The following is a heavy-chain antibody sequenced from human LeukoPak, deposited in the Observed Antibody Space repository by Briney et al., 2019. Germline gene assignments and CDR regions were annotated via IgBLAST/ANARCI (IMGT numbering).Heavy chain of an antibody. CDR3: ATEFSHSAAGYYYYYMDV. CDR2: FDPEDGET. J-gene: IGHJ6*03. V-gene: IGHV1-24*01. D-gene: IGHD6-13*01. Sequence: ASVKVSCKVSGYTLTELSMHWVRQAPGKGLEWMGGFDPEDGETIYAQKFQGRVTMTEDTSTDTAYMELSSLRSEDTAVYYCATEFSHSAAGYYYYYMDVWGKGTTVTVSS. CDR1: GYTLTELS.